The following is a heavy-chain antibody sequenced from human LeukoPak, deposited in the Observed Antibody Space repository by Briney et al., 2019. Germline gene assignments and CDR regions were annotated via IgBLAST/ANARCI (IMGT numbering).Heavy chain of an antibody. V-gene: IGHV4-34*01. Sequence: PSETLSLTCAVYGGSFSGYYWSWIRQPPGKGLEWIGEINHSGSTNYNPSLKSRVTISVDTSKNQFSLKLSSVTAADTAVYYCARTSVGIAAAGNNWFDPWGQGTLVTVSS. J-gene: IGHJ5*02. CDR3: ARTSVGIAAAGNNWFDP. CDR1: GGSFSGYY. D-gene: IGHD6-13*01. CDR2: INHSGST.